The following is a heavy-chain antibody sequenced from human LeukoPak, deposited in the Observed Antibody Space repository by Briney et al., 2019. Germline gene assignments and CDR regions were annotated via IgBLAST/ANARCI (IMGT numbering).Heavy chain of an antibody. CDR3: ARWLRLVRGGYNWFDP. D-gene: IGHD5-12*01. V-gene: IGHV1-69*01. CDR2: IIPIFGTA. J-gene: IGHJ5*02. Sequence: ASVKVSCKASGGTFSSYAISWVRQAPGQGLEWMGGIIPIFGTANYAQKFQGRVTITADESTSTAYMELSSLRSEDTAVYYCARWLRLVRGGYNWFDPWGRGTLVTVSS. CDR1: GGTFSSYA.